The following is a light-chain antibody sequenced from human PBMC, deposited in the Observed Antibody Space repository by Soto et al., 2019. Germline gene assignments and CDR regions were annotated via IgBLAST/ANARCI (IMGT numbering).Light chain of an antibody. CDR2: GAS. J-gene: IGKJ4*01. CDR1: QSISNY. CDR3: QQSYTMPRT. V-gene: IGKV1-39*01. Sequence: DIPMTQSPSSLSASVGDRVTITCRSSQSISNYLVWYQQKLGKAPKLLIYGASSLVSGVPSRFSGSGSGTDFTLTISSLQPEDFATYYYQQSYTMPRTFGGGNKVEIK.